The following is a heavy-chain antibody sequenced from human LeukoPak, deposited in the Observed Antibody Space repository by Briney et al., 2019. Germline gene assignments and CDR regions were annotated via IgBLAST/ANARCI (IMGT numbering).Heavy chain of an antibody. D-gene: IGHD4-17*01. CDR3: AKGGTTSVDY. CDR1: GVSISSGGYC. J-gene: IGHJ4*02. Sequence: SSETLSLTCTVSGVSISSGGYCWSWIRQPPGKGLEWIGYIYHSGSTYYNPFLKSRVTISVDRSKNQFSLKMSSVTAADTAVYDCAKGGTTSVDYWGQGTLVTVSS. CDR2: IYHSGST. V-gene: IGHV4-30-2*01.